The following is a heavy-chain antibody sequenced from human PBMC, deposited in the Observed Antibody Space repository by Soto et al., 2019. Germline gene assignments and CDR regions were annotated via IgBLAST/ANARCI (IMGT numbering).Heavy chain of an antibody. CDR2: INAGNGNT. CDR3: ARGTNPTSFTLDY. Sequence: ASVKVSCKASGYTFATYAMHWVRQAPGQRLEWMGWINAGNGNTYSSQRFQARVTITRDTSASTAYMELSSLRSEDTAVYYCARGTNPTSFTLDYWGQGTLVTVSS. V-gene: IGHV1-3*01. J-gene: IGHJ4*02. CDR1: GYTFATYA.